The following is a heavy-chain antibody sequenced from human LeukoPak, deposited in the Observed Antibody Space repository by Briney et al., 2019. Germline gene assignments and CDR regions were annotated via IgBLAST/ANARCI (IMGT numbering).Heavy chain of an antibody. Sequence: SETLSLTCTVSGGSISSYYWTWIRQPPERGLEWIGEINYSGNTNYKPSLKSRLTISVDTSKNQFSLNLSSVTAADTAVYYCARRRSMLRGAVTKYYFDFWGQGTLVTVSS. V-gene: IGHV4-34*01. CDR2: INYSGNT. D-gene: IGHD3-10*01. CDR3: ARRRSMLRGAVTKYYFDF. J-gene: IGHJ4*02. CDR1: GGSISSYY.